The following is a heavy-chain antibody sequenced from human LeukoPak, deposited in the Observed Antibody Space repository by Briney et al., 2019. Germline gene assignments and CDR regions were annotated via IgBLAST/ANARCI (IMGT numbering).Heavy chain of an antibody. J-gene: IGHJ5*02. CDR2: ISSSSSYI. Sequence: GGSLRLSCAASGFIFSSYSMNWVRQAPGKGLEWVSSISSSSSYIYYADSVKGRFTISRDNAKNSLYLQMNSLRAEDTAVYYCAKEYQPNWFDPWGQGTLVTVSS. V-gene: IGHV3-21*01. CDR1: GFIFSSYS. D-gene: IGHD2-2*01. CDR3: AKEYQPNWFDP.